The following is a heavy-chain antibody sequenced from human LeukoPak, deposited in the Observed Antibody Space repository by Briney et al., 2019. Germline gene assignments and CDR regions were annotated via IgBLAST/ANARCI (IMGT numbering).Heavy chain of an antibody. CDR1: GYTFTRFG. J-gene: IGHJ5*02. CDR2: INVHNGDR. V-gene: IGHV1-18*01. CDR3: GKEFCDGLRCYGPDH. Sequence: VASVKVSCKTSGYTFTRFGIGWARQAPGKGLEWMGWINVHNGDRKYAQEFQGRVIMTTDTSTGTAYMELRSLRSDDTAVYYCGKEFCDGLRCYGPDHWGQGTLVTVSS. D-gene: IGHD3-16*01.